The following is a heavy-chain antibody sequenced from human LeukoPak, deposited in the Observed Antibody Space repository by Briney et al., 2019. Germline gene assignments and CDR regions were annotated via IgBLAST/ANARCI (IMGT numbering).Heavy chain of an antibody. D-gene: IGHD6-19*01. J-gene: IGHJ6*02. CDR3: ARYPGIAVAGSDYYYYYGMDV. CDR2: INPSDGST. V-gene: IGHV1-46*01. Sequence: ASVKVSCKASGYTFTSYYMHWVRQAPGQGLEWMGIINPSDGSTSYAQKLQGRVTMTRDTSTSTVYMELSSLRSEDTAVYYCARYPGIAVAGSDYYYYYGMDVWGQGTTVTVSS. CDR1: GYTFTSYY.